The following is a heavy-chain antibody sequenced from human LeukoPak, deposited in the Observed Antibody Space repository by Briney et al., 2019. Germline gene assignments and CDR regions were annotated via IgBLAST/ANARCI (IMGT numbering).Heavy chain of an antibody. V-gene: IGHV4-38-2*02. Sequence: SETLSLTCTVSGYSISSGYYWGWIRQPPGKGLEWIGSIYHSGSTYYNPSLKSRVTISVDTSKNQFSLKLRSVTAADTAVYYCARFPRTGYYYDSSGYCVYWGQGTLVTVSS. J-gene: IGHJ4*02. CDR1: GYSISSGYY. D-gene: IGHD3-22*01. CDR2: IYHSGST. CDR3: ARFPRTGYYYDSSGYCVY.